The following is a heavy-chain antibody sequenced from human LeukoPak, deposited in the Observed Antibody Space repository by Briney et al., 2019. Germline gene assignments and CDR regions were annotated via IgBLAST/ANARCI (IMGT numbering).Heavy chain of an antibody. J-gene: IGHJ4*02. D-gene: IGHD3-22*01. CDR2: IYSGGST. V-gene: IGHV3-53*01. Sequence: QAGGSLRLSCAASGFTVSSNYMSWVRQAPGKGLAWVSVIYSGGSTYYADSVKGRFTISRDNSKNTLYLQMNSLRAEDTAVYYCARGVNYYDSSGYYYPAPFDYWGQGTLVTVSS. CDR1: GFTVSSNY. CDR3: ARGVNYYDSSGYYYPAPFDY.